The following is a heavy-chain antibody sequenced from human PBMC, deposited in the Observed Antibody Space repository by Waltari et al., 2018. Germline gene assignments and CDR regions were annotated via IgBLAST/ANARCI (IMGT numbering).Heavy chain of an antibody. CDR1: GGTFSSYA. V-gene: IGHV1-69*11. Sequence: QVQLVQSGAEVKKPGSSVKVSCKASGGTFSSYAISWVRQAPGQGLEWMGGIIPILGRAKYAEKFQGRVTMTAEESTSTAYMELSSRRSEDTAVEYCAGHIVVVIATDWYFDLWGRGTLVTVSS. D-gene: IGHD2-21*01. J-gene: IGHJ2*01. CDR3: AGHIVVVIATDWYFDL. CDR2: IIPILGRA.